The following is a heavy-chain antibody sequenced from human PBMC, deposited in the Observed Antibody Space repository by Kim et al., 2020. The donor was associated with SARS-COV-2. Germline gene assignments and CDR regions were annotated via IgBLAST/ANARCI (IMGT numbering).Heavy chain of an antibody. D-gene: IGHD5-12*01. V-gene: IGHV4-34*01. CDR3: ARGVERWLQLSPYYYYGMDV. CDR2: INHSGST. Sequence: SETLSLTCAVYGGSFSGYYWSWIRQPPGKGLEWIGEINHSGSTNYNPSLKSRVTISVDTSKNQFSLKLSSVTAADTAVYYCARGVERWLQLSPYYYYGMDVWGQGTTVTVSS. J-gene: IGHJ6*02. CDR1: GGSFSGYY.